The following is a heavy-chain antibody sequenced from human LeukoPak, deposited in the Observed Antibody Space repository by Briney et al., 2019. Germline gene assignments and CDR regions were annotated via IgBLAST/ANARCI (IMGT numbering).Heavy chain of an antibody. CDR2: IRSKAYGGTT. Sequence: PGRSLRLSCTASGFTFGDYAMSWFRQAPGKGLEWVGFIRSKAYGGTTEYAASVKGRFTISRDDPKSIAYLQMNSLKTEDTAVYYCTRFFRVGAKFDYWGQGTLVTVSS. J-gene: IGHJ4*02. V-gene: IGHV3-49*03. CDR1: GFTFGDYA. CDR3: TRFFRVGAKFDY. D-gene: IGHD1-26*01.